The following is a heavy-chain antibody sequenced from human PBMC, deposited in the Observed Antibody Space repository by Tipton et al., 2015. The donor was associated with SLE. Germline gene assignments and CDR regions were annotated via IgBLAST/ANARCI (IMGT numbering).Heavy chain of an antibody. Sequence: TLSLTCAVSGYSISSVYYWGWIRQPPGKGLEWIGSIYHSGSTYYNPSLKSRVTISVDTSKNQFSLKLSSVTAADTAVYYCARDWKGTWDYWGQGTLVTVSS. CDR3: ARDWKGTWDY. J-gene: IGHJ4*02. D-gene: IGHD1-14*01. CDR1: GYSISSVYY. V-gene: IGHV4-38-2*02. CDR2: IYHSGST.